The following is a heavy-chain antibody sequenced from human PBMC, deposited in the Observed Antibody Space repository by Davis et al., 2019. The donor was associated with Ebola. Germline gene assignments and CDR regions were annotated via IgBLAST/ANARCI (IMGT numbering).Heavy chain of an antibody. CDR2: INPNSGGT. D-gene: IGHD3-3*01. Sequence: ASVQVSCKASGYTFTGYYMHWVRQAPGQGLEWMGWINPNSGGTNYAQKFQGRVTMTRDTSISTAYMELSRLRSDDTAVYYCARKVWPDFWSGPGGTDDAFDIWGQGTMVTVSS. J-gene: IGHJ3*02. V-gene: IGHV1-2*02. CDR1: GYTFTGYY. CDR3: ARKVWPDFWSGPGGTDDAFDI.